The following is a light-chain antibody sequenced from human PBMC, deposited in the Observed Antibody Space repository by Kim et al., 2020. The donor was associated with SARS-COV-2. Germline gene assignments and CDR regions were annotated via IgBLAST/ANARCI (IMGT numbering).Light chain of an antibody. CDR2: DAS. CDR3: QQSYNTPYT. CDR1: QSISSY. Sequence: DIQMTQSPSSLSASVGDRVTITCRASQSISSYLNWYQQKPGKAPKLLIYDASSLQSGVPSRFSGSGSGTDFTLTISSLQPEDFATYYCQQSYNTPYTFGQGTKLEI. J-gene: IGKJ2*01. V-gene: IGKV1-39*01.